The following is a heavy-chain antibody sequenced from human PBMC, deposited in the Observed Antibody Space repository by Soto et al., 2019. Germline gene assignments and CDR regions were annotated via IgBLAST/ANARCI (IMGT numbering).Heavy chain of an antibody. CDR2: IVPILGTA. D-gene: IGHD6-13*01. CDR1: GGTVSSFA. V-gene: IGHV1-69*13. Sequence: SVKVSCKASGGTVSSFAISWVRQAPGQGLEWMGGIVPILGTAYYAQNFQGRVTITADESTNTAFMELTGLRSEDTAVYYCARGGYSSSWRFDYWGQGTLVTVSS. J-gene: IGHJ4*02. CDR3: ARGGYSSSWRFDY.